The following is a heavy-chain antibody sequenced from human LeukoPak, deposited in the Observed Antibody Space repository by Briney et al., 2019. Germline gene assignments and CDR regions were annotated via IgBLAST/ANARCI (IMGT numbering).Heavy chain of an antibody. Sequence: SETLSLTCTVSGGSISSGDYYWGWIRQPPGKGLEWIGYIYYSGSTNYNPSLKSRVAISVDTSKNQFSLKLSSVTAADTAVYYCARSFGVTSHFDYWGQGTLVTVSS. CDR2: IYYSGST. V-gene: IGHV4-61*08. CDR1: GGSISSGDYY. J-gene: IGHJ4*02. D-gene: IGHD2-21*02. CDR3: ARSFGVTSHFDY.